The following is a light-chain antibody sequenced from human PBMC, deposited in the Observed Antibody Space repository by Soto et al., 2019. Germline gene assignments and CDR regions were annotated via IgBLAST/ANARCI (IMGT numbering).Light chain of an antibody. J-gene: IGLJ3*02. Sequence: QSALTQPASVSGSPGQSITISCTGTSSDVGGYNYVSWYQHHPGKAPKLMISEVSNRPSGVSSRFSGSKSGNTASLTISGLQSEDEADYYCSSYTSSYTRVFGGGTKLTVL. CDR1: SSDVGGYNY. CDR3: SSYTSSYTRV. CDR2: EVS. V-gene: IGLV2-14*01.